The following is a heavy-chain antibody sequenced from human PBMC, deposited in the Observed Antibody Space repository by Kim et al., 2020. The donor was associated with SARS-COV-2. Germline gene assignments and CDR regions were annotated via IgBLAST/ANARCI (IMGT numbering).Heavy chain of an antibody. D-gene: IGHD6-6*01. CDR2: SDT. Sequence: SDTRYSPSFQGQVTISADKSISTAYLQWSSLKASDTAMYYCHIAASNFDYWGQGTLVTVSS. J-gene: IGHJ4*02. CDR3: HIAASNFDY. V-gene: IGHV5-51*01.